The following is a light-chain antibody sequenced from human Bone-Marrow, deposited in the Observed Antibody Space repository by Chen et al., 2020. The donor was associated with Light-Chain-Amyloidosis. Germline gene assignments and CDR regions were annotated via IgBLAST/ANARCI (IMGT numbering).Light chain of an antibody. Sequence: SSELTQDSTIYVALGQTVRTTCQGDSLTIYYASWYQQKPGQAPLLVMFGEKQRPSGIPDRFSGSTSGDTASLAITGAQADDGADYYCQSYQGSSQGVFGGGTKLTVL. CDR3: QSYQGSSQGV. CDR2: GEK. CDR1: SLTIYY. V-gene: IGLV3-19*01. J-gene: IGLJ3*02.